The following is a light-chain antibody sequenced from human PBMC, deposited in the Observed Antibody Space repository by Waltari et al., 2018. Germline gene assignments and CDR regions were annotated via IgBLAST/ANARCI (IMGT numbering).Light chain of an antibody. CDR3: XQGTHWPPIT. Sequence: DVVMTQSPLSLPVTLGQPASISCRSSQSLVHSDGKTYLNWFHQRPGQSPRSLIYKVSXGXSXXXXRVXXSGXGSDXXLKISRVEAEDXXXXXCXQGTHWPPITFGQGTRLEIK. CDR1: QSLVHSDGKTY. CDR2: KVS. V-gene: IGKV2-30*02. J-gene: IGKJ5*01.